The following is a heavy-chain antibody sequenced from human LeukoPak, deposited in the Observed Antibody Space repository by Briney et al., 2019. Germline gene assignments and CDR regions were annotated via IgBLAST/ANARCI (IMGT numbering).Heavy chain of an antibody. CDR3: AKVGDYYGYFDY. J-gene: IGHJ4*02. D-gene: IGHD3-10*01. Sequence: GGSLRLSCAASGFTFDDYAMHWVRQAPGKGLEWVSGISWSSGSIGYADSVKGRFTISRDNAKNSLYLQMNSLRAEDTALYYCAKVGDYYGYFDYWGQGTLVTVSS. V-gene: IGHV3-9*01. CDR1: GFTFDDYA. CDR2: ISWSSGSI.